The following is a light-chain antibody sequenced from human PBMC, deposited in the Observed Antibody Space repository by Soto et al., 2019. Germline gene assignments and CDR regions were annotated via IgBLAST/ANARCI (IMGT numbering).Light chain of an antibody. J-gene: IGKJ4*01. Sequence: EIVMTQSPATLSVSPGAIITLSCRASQSVSSNLAWYQQKPVLAPRILIYDTSTRATGIPSRFSGSWSGTEFTLTICSLQSEDFAVYYGQHYNNWLAFGRGTKVEIK. CDR1: QSVSSN. CDR3: QHYNNWLA. CDR2: DTS. V-gene: IGKV3-15*01.